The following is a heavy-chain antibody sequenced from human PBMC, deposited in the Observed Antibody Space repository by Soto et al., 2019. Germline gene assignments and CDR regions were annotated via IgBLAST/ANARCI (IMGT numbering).Heavy chain of an antibody. Sequence: PSETLSLTCTVSGGSISSYYWSWIRQPPGKGLEWIGYIYYSGSTNYNPSLKSRVTISVDTSKNQFSLKLSSVTAADTAVYYCARDSGNYDFWSGYYPDYYYYYMDVWGKGTTVTVSS. CDR2: IYYSGST. D-gene: IGHD3-3*01. CDR1: GGSISSYY. V-gene: IGHV4-59*01. CDR3: ARDSGNYDFWSGYYPDYYYYYMDV. J-gene: IGHJ6*03.